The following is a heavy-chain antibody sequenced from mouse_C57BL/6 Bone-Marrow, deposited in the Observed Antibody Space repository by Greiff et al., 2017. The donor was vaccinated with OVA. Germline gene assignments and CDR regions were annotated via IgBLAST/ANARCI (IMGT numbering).Heavy chain of an antibody. Sequence: QVQLKQSGAELARPGASVKLSCKASGYTFTSYGISWVKQRTGQGLEWIGEISPRSGNTYYNEKFKGKATLTADKSSSTAYMELRSLTSEDSAVYFCAKGYGSPFDVWGTGTTVTVSS. CDR3: AKGYGSPFDV. CDR2: ISPRSGNT. CDR1: GYTFTSYG. D-gene: IGHD1-1*01. V-gene: IGHV1-81*01. J-gene: IGHJ1*03.